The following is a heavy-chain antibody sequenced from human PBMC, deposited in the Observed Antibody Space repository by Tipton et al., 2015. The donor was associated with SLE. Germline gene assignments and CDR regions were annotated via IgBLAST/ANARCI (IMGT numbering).Heavy chain of an antibody. CDR3: ARTEDGDFWNGYYAGNYYSSYMYV. D-gene: IGHD3-3*01. Sequence: TLSLTCTVSGSYISSYYWSWIRQPAGKGLEWIGRVYNTESTNYNPARKSRSTMSIDTTKNQISLKLPSVTAADPAVYYCARTEDGDFWNGYYAGNYYSSYMYVWGKGTTVTVSS. CDR1: GSYISSYY. CDR2: VYNTEST. V-gene: IGHV4-4*07. J-gene: IGHJ6*03.